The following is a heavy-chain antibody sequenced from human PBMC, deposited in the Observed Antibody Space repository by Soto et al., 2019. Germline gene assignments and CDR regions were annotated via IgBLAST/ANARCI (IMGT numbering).Heavy chain of an antibody. Sequence: EVQLVESGGGLVQPGGSLRLSCAASGFTFSDHYMDWVRQAPGKGLEWVGRIRNKANSYTTQYAASVKGRFTISRDDSQNSLYLQMNSLKTEDTAVYYCARGSYGASVGWFDPWGQGTLVTVSS. V-gene: IGHV3-72*01. D-gene: IGHD1-26*01. J-gene: IGHJ5*02. CDR1: GFTFSDHY. CDR2: IRNKANSYTT. CDR3: ARGSYGASVGWFDP.